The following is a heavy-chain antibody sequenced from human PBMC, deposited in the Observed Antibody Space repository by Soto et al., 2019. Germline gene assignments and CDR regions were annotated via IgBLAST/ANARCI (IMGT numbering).Heavy chain of an antibody. Sequence: GASVKVSCKASGYTFTGYYMHWVRQAPGQGLEWMGWINPNSGGTNYAQKFQGWVTMTRDTSISTAYMELSRLRSDDTAVYYCARGTYSGGKTPIFDYWGQGTLVTVSS. CDR3: ARGTYSGGKTPIFDY. V-gene: IGHV1-2*04. D-gene: IGHD2-15*01. CDR1: GYTFTGYY. CDR2: INPNSGGT. J-gene: IGHJ4*02.